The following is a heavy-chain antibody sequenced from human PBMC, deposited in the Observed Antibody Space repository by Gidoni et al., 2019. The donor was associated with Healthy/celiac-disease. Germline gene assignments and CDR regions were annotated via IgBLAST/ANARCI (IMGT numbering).Heavy chain of an antibody. CDR3: ARSDSRADAFDI. CDR2: IYYSGST. CDR1: GGSISSSSYY. V-gene: IGHV4-39*01. Sequence: QLQLQESGPGLVKPSETLSLTCTVSGGSISSSSYYWGWIRQPPGKGLEWIGSIYYSGSTYYNPSLKSRVTISVDTSKNQFSLKLSSVTAADTAVYYCARSDSRADAFDIWGQGTMVTVSS. J-gene: IGHJ3*02.